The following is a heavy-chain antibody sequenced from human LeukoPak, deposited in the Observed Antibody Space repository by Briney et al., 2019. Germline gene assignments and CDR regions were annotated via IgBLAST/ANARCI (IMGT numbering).Heavy chain of an antibody. CDR1: GGSISSYY. CDR3: ARSEEMAALFDY. J-gene: IGHJ4*02. CDR2: IYYSGST. V-gene: IGHV4-59*01. D-gene: IGHD5-24*01. Sequence: SETLSLTCTVSGGSISSYYWSWIRQPPGKGLEWIGYIYYSGSTTYNPSLKSRVTISIDTSKNQFSLKLTSVTAADTAMYYCARSEEMAALFDYWGQGTLVTVSS.